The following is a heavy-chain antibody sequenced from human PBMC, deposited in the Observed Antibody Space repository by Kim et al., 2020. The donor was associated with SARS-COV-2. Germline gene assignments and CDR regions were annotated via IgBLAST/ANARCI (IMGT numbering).Heavy chain of an antibody. Sequence: GGSLRLSCAASGFTFSSYSMNWVRQAPGKGLEWVSYISSSSTTYYAASVKGRFTSSRDNAKKSLYLQMNSLRDEDTAVYYCARDFVRRGFFDYWGQGTLV. V-gene: IGHV3-48*02. CDR1: GFTFSSYS. D-gene: IGHD3-10*02. J-gene: IGHJ4*02. CDR2: ISSSSTT. CDR3: ARDFVRRGFFDY.